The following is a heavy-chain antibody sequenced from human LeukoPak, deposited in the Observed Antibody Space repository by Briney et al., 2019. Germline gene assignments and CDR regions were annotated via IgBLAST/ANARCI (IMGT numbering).Heavy chain of an antibody. CDR1: RFSFRDSY. V-gene: IGHV3-11*05. CDR2: IIIGSDYT. CDR3: AIAVGRGPGGHFDY. J-gene: IGHJ4*02. Sequence: KPGGPLRLSCAVSRFSFRDSYLSWLRQAPGKGLEWVSYIIIGSDYTAYADSVQGRFTISRDNAKNALYLQGNSLRADDTAVYDGAIAVGRGPGGHFDYWGQGTLV. D-gene: IGHD4-23*01.